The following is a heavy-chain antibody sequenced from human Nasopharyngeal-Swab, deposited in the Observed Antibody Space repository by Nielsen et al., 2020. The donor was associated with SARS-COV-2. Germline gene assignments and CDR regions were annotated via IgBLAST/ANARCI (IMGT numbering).Heavy chain of an antibody. D-gene: IGHD3-16*02. CDR1: GFTFSSYA. J-gene: IGHJ4*02. Sequence: GGSLRLSCAASGFTFSSYAMGWVRQAPGKGLEWVSSFGGSGGSTYYADSVKGRFTISRDNSKNAMCLQMNSLRAEDTAVYYCAKAAGLGDYVWGSYRYGYYFDSWGQGTLVTVSS. V-gene: IGHV3-23*01. CDR3: AKAAGLGDYVWGSYRYGYYFDS. CDR2: FGGSGGST.